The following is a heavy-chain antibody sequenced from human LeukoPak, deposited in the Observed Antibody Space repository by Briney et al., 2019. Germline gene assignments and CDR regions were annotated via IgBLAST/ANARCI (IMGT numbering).Heavy chain of an antibody. Sequence: SVKVSCKASGGTFSSYAISWVRQAPGQGLEWMGGIIPIVGTANYAQKFQGRVTITTDESTSTAYMELSSLRSEDTAVYYCARGSRPGEMATCLDSWGQGTLVTVSS. CDR2: IIPIVGTA. V-gene: IGHV1-69*05. CDR1: GGTFSSYA. J-gene: IGHJ4*02. D-gene: IGHD5-24*01. CDR3: ARGSRPGEMATCLDS.